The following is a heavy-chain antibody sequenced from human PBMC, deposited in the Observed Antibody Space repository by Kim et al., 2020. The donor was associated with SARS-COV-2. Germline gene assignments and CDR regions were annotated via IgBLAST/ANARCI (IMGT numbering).Heavy chain of an antibody. CDR2: IYYSGST. CDR1: GGSISSSSYY. Sequence: SETLSLTCTVSGGSISSSSYYWGWIRQPPGKGLEWIGSIYYSGSTYYNPSLKSRVTISVDTSKNQFSLKLSSVTAADTAVYYCARLEWELRAFDYWGQGTLVTVSS. J-gene: IGHJ4*02. D-gene: IGHD1-26*01. CDR3: ARLEWELRAFDY. V-gene: IGHV4-39*01.